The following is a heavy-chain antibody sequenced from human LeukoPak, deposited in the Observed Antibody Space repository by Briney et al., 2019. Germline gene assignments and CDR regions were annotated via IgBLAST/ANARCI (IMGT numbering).Heavy chain of an antibody. V-gene: IGHV3-74*03. Sequence: GGSLRLSCAASGFTFSSYWMQWVRQAPGKGLVWVSRINSDGSSITYADSVKGRFTISRDNAKNTLYLQMNSLRVEDTAVYYCAREGRVSGYDFDCWGQGTLVTVSS. D-gene: IGHD5-12*01. CDR2: INSDGSSI. CDR3: AREGRVSGYDFDC. CDR1: GFTFSSYW. J-gene: IGHJ4*02.